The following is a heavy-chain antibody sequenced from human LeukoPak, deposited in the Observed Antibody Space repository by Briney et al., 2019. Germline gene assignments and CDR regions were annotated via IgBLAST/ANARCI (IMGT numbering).Heavy chain of an antibody. J-gene: IGHJ4*02. CDR2: ISWNSGSI. V-gene: IGHV3-9*01. CDR3: AKARSSSSSEAYFDY. D-gene: IGHD6-6*01. CDR1: GFTFDDYA. Sequence: GGSLRLSCAASGFTFDDYAMHWVRQAPGKGLEWVSGISWNSGSIGYVDSVKGRFTISRDNAKNSLYLQMNSLRAEDTALYYCAKARSSSSSEAYFDYWGQGTLVTVSS.